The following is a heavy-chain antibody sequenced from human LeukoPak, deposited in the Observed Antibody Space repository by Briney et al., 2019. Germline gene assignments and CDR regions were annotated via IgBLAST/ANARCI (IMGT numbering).Heavy chain of an antibody. D-gene: IGHD1-26*01. J-gene: IGHJ4*02. CDR3: AGGSGSYRNDY. Sequence: GGSLRLSCAVSGFTFSDYYMSWIRQAPGKGLEWVSYISGSGNTVYYADSVRVRFTVSRDNAKNSLYLQMNSLRADDTAVFYCAGGSGSYRNDYWGQGTLVTVSS. CDR1: GFTFSDYY. CDR2: ISGSGNTV. V-gene: IGHV3-11*04.